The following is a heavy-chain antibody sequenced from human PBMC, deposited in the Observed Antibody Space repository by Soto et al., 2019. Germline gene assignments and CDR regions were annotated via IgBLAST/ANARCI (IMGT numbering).Heavy chain of an antibody. Sequence: SETLSLTCTVSGDSVSSGTYFWSWIRQPPGKGLEWIGYVYYSGSTNYNPTLKSRLTMSVDTSKNQFSLKLSSVTAADTAVYYCARDNGREQYYDSSGYWYYFDYWGQGTLVTVSS. V-gene: IGHV4-61*01. CDR1: GDSVSSGTYF. CDR2: VYYSGST. CDR3: ARDNGREQYYDSSGYWYYFDY. J-gene: IGHJ4*02. D-gene: IGHD3-22*01.